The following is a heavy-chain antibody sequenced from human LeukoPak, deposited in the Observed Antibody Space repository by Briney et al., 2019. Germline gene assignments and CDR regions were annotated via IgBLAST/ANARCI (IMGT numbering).Heavy chain of an antibody. CDR2: INHSGST. D-gene: IGHD2-2*02. J-gene: IGHJ5*02. CDR1: GGSFSGYY. V-gene: IGHV4-34*01. Sequence: SETLSLTCAVYGGSFSGYYWSWIRQPPGKGLEWLGEINHSGSTNYNPSLKSRVTISVDTSKNQFSLKLSSVTAADTAVYYCARMRVVVPAAIRQFNWFDPWGRGTLVTVSS. CDR3: ARMRVVVPAAIRQFNWFDP.